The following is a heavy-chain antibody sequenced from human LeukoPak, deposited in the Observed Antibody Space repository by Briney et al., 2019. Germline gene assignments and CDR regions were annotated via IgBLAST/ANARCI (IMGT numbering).Heavy chain of an antibody. J-gene: IGHJ4*02. Sequence: QPGGSLRPSCAASGFTFSSYAMSWVRQAPGKGLEWVSAISGSGGSTYYADSVKGRFTISRDNSKNTLYLQMNSLRAEDTAVYYCASAYCSGGSCYSGADYWGQGTLVTVSS. D-gene: IGHD2-15*01. V-gene: IGHV3-23*01. CDR2: ISGSGGST. CDR3: ASAYCSGGSCYSGADY. CDR1: GFTFSSYA.